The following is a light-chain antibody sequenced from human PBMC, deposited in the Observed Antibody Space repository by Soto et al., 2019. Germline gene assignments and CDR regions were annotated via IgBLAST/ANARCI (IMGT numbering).Light chain of an antibody. V-gene: IGKV1-9*01. CDR3: LQDYTYPWT. Sequence: DIQLTQSPSFLSASVGDRVTITCRASQGISSYLAWYQQKPGKAPKLLIYAASTLQSWVPSRFSGSESGTEFTLTISSLQPEDFATYYCLQDYTYPWTFGQGTKVDIK. J-gene: IGKJ1*01. CDR2: AAS. CDR1: QGISSY.